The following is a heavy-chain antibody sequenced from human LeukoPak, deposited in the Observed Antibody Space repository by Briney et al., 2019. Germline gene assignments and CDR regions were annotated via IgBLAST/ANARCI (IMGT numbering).Heavy chain of an antibody. CDR1: GYSFTSYW. CDR3: ARRSYSSTYWFEP. J-gene: IGHJ5*02. Sequence: GESLKISCEGSGYSFTSYWIGWVRQMPGKGLEWMGIIYPGDSDTRYSPSFQGQVTISADKSISTAYLQWSSLKASDTAMYYCARRSYSSTYWFEPWGQGTLVTVSS. CDR2: IYPGDSDT. V-gene: IGHV5-51*01. D-gene: IGHD6-13*01.